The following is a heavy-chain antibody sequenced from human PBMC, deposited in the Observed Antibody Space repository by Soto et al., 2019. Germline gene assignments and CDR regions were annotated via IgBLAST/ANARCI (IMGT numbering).Heavy chain of an antibody. V-gene: IGHV4-34*01. CDR2: INHSGST. Sequence: SETLSLTCAVYGGSFSGYYWSWIRQPPGKGLEWIGEINHSGSTNYNPSLKSRVTISVDTSKNQFSLKLSSVTAADTAVYYCASLSWPWGQGTLVTVSS. CDR1: GGSFSGYY. CDR3: ASLSWP. J-gene: IGHJ5*02.